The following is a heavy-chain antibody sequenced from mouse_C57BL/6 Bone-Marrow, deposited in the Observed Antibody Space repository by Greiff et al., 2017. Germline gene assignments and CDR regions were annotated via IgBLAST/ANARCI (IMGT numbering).Heavy chain of an antibody. CDR1: GYTFTSYW. CDR3: SRSGVVATYWYFDV. J-gene: IGHJ1*03. D-gene: IGHD1-1*01. CDR2: IYPSSGST. V-gene: IGHV1-55*01. Sequence: QVQLQQPGAELVKPGASVKMSCKASGYTFTSYWITWVKQRPGQGLEWIGDIYPSSGSTNYNEKFKSKATLTVDTSSSTAYMQLSSLTSEDSAVYYCSRSGVVATYWYFDVWGTGTTVTVSS.